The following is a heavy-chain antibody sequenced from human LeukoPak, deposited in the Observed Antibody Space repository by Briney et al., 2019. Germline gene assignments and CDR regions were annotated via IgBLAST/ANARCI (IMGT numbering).Heavy chain of an antibody. CDR1: GYTFASYD. J-gene: IGHJ3*02. Sequence: ASVKVSCKASGYTFASYDINWVRQATGQGLEWMGWMNPNSGNTGYTQKFQGRVTMTTDTSTSTAYMELRSLRSDDTAVYYCARRHAYCGGDCYSDFYPLDAFDIWGQGTMVTVSS. CDR2: MNPNSGNT. CDR3: ARRHAYCGGDCYSDFYPLDAFDI. V-gene: IGHV1-8*01. D-gene: IGHD2-21*02.